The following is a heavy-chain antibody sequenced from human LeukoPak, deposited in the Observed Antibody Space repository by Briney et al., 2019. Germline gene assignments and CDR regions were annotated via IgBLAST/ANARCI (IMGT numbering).Heavy chain of an antibody. D-gene: IGHD5-24*01. Sequence: PGGSLRLSCAASRFTFSSYAMSWVRQAPGKGLEWVGRIKSKTDGGTTDYAAPVKGRFTISRDDSKNTLDLQMNSLKTEDKAVYYCTVTGRWLQFSFDYWGQGTLVTVSS. CDR1: RFTFSSYA. CDR3: TVTGRWLQFSFDY. CDR2: IKSKTDGGTT. V-gene: IGHV3-15*01. J-gene: IGHJ4*02.